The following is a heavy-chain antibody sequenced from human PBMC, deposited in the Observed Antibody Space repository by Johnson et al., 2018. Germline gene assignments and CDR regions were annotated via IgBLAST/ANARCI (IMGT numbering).Heavy chain of an antibody. CDR3: TRDWNNAYDI. CDR2: INRDGSTT. D-gene: IGHD1-1*01. Sequence: VQLQESGGGLVHTGGSLRLSCAASGFTFSSYWMHWVRQAPGKGLVWVSRINRDGSTTSYADSVKGRFTSSRDNAKNTLYLQMNSLRAEDMATYYCTRDWNNAYDIWGQGTMVAVSS. V-gene: IGHV3-74*01. CDR1: GFTFSSYW. J-gene: IGHJ3*02.